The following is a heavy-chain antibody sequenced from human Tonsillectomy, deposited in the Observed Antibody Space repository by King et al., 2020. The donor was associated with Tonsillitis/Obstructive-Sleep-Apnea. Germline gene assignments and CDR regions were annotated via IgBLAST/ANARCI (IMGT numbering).Heavy chain of an antibody. Sequence: QLVQSGPEVKKPGTSVKVSCKASGITFIDSSVQWVRQARGQPLEWIGWYVAGSGTTNYAQKFQERVTITRDMSTNTAYMELSSLRSDDTAVYYCAADSAFLGGVDVWGRGTTVTVSS. V-gene: IGHV1-58*01. D-gene: IGHD3-10*01. CDR1: GITFIDSS. CDR3: AADSAFLGGVDV. J-gene: IGHJ6*02. CDR2: YVAGSGTT.